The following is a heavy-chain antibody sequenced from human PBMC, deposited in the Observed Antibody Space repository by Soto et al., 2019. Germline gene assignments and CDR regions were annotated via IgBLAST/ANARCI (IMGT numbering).Heavy chain of an antibody. V-gene: IGHV4-59*01. CDR2: IYYSGST. D-gene: IGHD2-2*01. CDR3: ARVVVVPAAHNWFDP. CDR1: GGSISSYY. J-gene: IGHJ5*02. Sequence: PSETLSLTCTVSGGSISSYYWSWIRQPPGKGLEWIGYIYYSGSTNYNPSLKSRVTISVDTSKNQFSLKLSSVTAADTAVYYCARVVVVPAAHNWFDPWGQGTLVTVSS.